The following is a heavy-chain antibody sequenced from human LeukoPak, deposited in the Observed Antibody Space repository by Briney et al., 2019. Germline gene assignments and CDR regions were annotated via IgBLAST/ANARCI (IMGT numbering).Heavy chain of an antibody. CDR1: GGSISSGGYY. CDR3: ARGSYYYDSSGYYYGWRVEQSGHWFDP. Sequence: SQTLSLTCTVSGGSISSGGYYWSWIRQHPEKGPEWIGYIYYSGSTYYNPSLKSRVTISVDTSKNQFSLKLSSVTAADTAVYYCARGSYYYDSSGYYYGWRVEQSGHWFDPWGQGTLVTVSS. CDR2: IYYSGST. J-gene: IGHJ5*02. V-gene: IGHV4-31*03. D-gene: IGHD3-22*01.